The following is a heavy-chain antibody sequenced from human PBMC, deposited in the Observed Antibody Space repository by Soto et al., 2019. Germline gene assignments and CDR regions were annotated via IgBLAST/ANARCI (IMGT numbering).Heavy chain of an antibody. CDR2: FDPEDGET. D-gene: IGHD3-10*01. V-gene: IGHV1-24*01. Sequence: ASVKVSCKVSGYTLTELSMHWVRQAPGKGLEWMEGFDPEDGETIYAQKFQGRVTMTEDTSTDTAYMELSSLRSEDTAVYYCATPRGYYYGSGLNYYGMDVWGQGTTVTVSS. CDR3: ATPRGYYYGSGLNYYGMDV. CDR1: GYTLTELS. J-gene: IGHJ6*02.